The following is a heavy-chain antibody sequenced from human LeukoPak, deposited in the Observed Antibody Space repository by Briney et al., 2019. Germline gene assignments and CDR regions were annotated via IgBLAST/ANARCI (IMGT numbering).Heavy chain of an antibody. Sequence: SETLSLTCAVYGGSFSGYYWSWIRQPPGKGLEWIGEINHSGSTNYNPSLKSRVTISVDTSKNQFSLKLSSVTAADTAVYYCARGGPVGATPLPFDAFDIWGQGTMVTVSS. V-gene: IGHV4-34*01. CDR3: ARGGPVGATPLPFDAFDI. CDR2: INHSGST. D-gene: IGHD1-26*01. J-gene: IGHJ3*02. CDR1: GGSFSGYY.